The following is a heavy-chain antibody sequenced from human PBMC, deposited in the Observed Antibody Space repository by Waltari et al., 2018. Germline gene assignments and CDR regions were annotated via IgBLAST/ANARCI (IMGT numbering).Heavy chain of an antibody. CDR2: IYHGGST. CDR3: ARVGNTAMVQRVSYFDY. J-gene: IGHJ4*02. V-gene: IGHV4-38-2*01. D-gene: IGHD5-18*01. Sequence: QVQLQESGPGLVKPSETLSLTCAVSGYSISSGYYWGWIRQHPGEGRERMGSIYHGGSTSYTPSPKRRVTIAGDPAKNQFSLKRSLAAAAAQAWYYCARVGNTAMVQRVSYFDYWGQGTLVTVSS. CDR1: GYSISSGYY.